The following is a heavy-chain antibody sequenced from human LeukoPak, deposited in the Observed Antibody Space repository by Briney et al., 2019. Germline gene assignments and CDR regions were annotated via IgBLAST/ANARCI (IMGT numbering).Heavy chain of an antibody. CDR3: ARDITGDLKPYWYFDL. CDR2: IYYSGST. D-gene: IGHD7-27*01. J-gene: IGHJ2*01. V-gene: IGHV4-59*01. Sequence: PSETLSLTCTVSGDSISSYYWSWIRQPPGKGLEWIGYIYYSGSTNYNPSLKSRVTISVDTSKNQFSLKLSSVTAADTAVYYCARDITGDLKPYWYFDLWGRGTLVTVSS. CDR1: GDSISSYY.